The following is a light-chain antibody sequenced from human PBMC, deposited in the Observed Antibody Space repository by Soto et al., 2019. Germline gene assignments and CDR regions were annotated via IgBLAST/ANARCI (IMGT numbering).Light chain of an antibody. J-gene: IGKJ1*01. CDR2: KAS. Sequence: DIQMTQSPSTLSASVGDRVIITCRASQSISNWLAWYQQKPGKAPNLLIYKASSLKSGVPSRFSGSGSGTEFTLTISSLQPDDFATYHCQQYDTYWTFGQGTKVEFK. CDR1: QSISNW. CDR3: QQYDTYWT. V-gene: IGKV1-5*03.